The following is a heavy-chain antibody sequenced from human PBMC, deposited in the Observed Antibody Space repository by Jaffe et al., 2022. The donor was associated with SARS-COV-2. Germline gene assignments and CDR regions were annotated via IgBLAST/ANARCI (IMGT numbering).Heavy chain of an antibody. CDR3: ARDRGVDTSIQT. V-gene: IGHV4-61*01. Sequence: QVQLQESGPGLVMPSETLSLTCTVSGGSVSSGTYYWNWIRQPPGKGLEWIAYISYSGSTNYNPSLKSRVTISVDTSKNQFSLRLSSVTAADTAVYYCARDRGVDTSIQTWGQGTLVTVSS. CDR2: ISYSGST. CDR1: GGSVSSGTYY. J-gene: IGHJ5*02. D-gene: IGHD5-18*01.